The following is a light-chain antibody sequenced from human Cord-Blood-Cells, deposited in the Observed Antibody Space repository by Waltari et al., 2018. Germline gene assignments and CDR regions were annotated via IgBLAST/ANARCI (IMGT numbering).Light chain of an antibody. V-gene: IGKV3-15*01. CDR2: CAS. Sequence: EIVMTQSPATLSVSPGERATLSCRASQRFSSNLAWYQQKPGQAPRLLIYCASTRATVIPARFSCSGSGTEFTLTISSLQSEDFAVYYCQQYNNWLRTFGQGTKVELK. CDR1: QRFSSN. CDR3: QQYNNWLRT. J-gene: IGKJ1*01.